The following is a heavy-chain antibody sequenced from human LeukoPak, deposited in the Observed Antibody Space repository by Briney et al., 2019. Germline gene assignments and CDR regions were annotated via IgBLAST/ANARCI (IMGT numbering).Heavy chain of an antibody. V-gene: IGHV5-51*01. CDR3: ARHTSGYYGSGSYYNPVDY. CDR1: GYSFTSYW. CDR2: IYPGDSDT. Sequence: GESLKISCKGSGYSFTSYWIGWVRQMPGKGLEWMGIIYPGDSDTRYSPSFQGQVTISADKSISTAYLQWSSLKASDTAMYYCARHTSGYYGSGSYYNPVDYWGQGTLVTVSS. J-gene: IGHJ4*02. D-gene: IGHD3-10*01.